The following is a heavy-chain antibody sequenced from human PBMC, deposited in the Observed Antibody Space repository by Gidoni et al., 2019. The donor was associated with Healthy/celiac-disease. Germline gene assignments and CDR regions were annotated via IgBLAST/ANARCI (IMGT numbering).Heavy chain of an antibody. D-gene: IGHD3-22*01. V-gene: IGHV3-21*01. CDR1: GFPFSRYS. J-gene: IGHJ3*02. Sequence: EVQLVESGGGLVKPGGSLRLSCAASGFPFSRYSMNWVRQAPGKGLAWVSSSSSSSSYIYYADSVKGRFTISRDNAKNLLYLQMNSLRAEDTAVYYCAREGGTMMGRHDAFDIWGQGTMVTVSS. CDR2: SSSSSSYI. CDR3: AREGGTMMGRHDAFDI.